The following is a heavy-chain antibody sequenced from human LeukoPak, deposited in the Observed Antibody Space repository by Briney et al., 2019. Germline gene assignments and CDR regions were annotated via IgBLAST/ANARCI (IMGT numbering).Heavy chain of an antibody. D-gene: IGHD4-17*01. Sequence: GGSLRLSCAASGFTFSIYWVHWVRHAPGKGLVWVSSINSDGSSTSYADSVKGRFTISRDNAKNTLYLQMNTLRAEDTAVYYCARPEEPLSDGDYYGMDVWGQGTTVTVSS. J-gene: IGHJ6*02. V-gene: IGHV3-74*01. CDR3: ARPEEPLSDGDYYGMDV. CDR1: GFTFSIYW. CDR2: INSDGSST.